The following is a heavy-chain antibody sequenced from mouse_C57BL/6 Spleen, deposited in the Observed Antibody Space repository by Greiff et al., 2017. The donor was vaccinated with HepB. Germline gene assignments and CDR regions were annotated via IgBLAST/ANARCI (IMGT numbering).Heavy chain of an antibody. CDR3: ARVRGTVVYFDY. J-gene: IGHJ2*01. CDR1: GYSITSGYY. Sequence: ESGPGLVKPSQSLSLTCSVTGYSITSGYYWNWIRQFPGNKLEWMGYISYDGSNNYNPSLKNRISITRDTSKNQFFLKLNSVTTEDTATYYCARVRGTVVYFDYWGQGTTLTVSS. V-gene: IGHV3-6*01. D-gene: IGHD1-1*01. CDR2: ISYDGSN.